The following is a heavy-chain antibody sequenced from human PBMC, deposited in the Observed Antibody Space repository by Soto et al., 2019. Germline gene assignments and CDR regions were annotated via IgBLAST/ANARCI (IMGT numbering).Heavy chain of an antibody. J-gene: IGHJ6*02. V-gene: IGHV1-2*02. CDR2: INPNTGGT. D-gene: IGHD4-4*01. CDR1: GYTFTGYF. CDR3: ARGSYSSPSYYYYGMDV. Sequence: GASVKVSCKASGYTFTGYFMHWVRQAPGQGLEWMGWINPNTGGTGYAQKFQGRVTMTRDTSISTAYMELRRLRSDDTAVYYCARGSYSSPSYYYYGMDVWGQGTTVTVSS.